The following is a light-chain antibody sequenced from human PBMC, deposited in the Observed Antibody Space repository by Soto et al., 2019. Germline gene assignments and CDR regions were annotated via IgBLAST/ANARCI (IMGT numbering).Light chain of an antibody. Sequence: DIQMTQSPSSLSASVGDRVTITCRASQSISSYLNWYQQKPGKAPKLLIYAASSLQSGVPSRFSGSGSGTDFTLTISSLRPEHFATYYCQQSYSTPPGTFGQGTKVEIK. CDR3: QQSYSTPPGT. CDR1: QSISSY. J-gene: IGKJ1*01. V-gene: IGKV1-39*01. CDR2: AAS.